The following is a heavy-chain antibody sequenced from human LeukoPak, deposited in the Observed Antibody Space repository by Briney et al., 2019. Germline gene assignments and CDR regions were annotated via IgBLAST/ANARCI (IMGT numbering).Heavy chain of an antibody. CDR2: INPNSGGT. CDR1: GYTFTGYY. Sequence: ASVKVSCKASGYTFTGYYMHWVRQAPGQGLEWMGWINPNSGGTKYAQKFQGRVTMTRDTSISTAYMELSSLTSDDTAVYYCARVVVPAGRWFDPWGQGTLVTVSS. J-gene: IGHJ5*02. V-gene: IGHV1-2*02. D-gene: IGHD2-2*01. CDR3: ARVVVPAGRWFDP.